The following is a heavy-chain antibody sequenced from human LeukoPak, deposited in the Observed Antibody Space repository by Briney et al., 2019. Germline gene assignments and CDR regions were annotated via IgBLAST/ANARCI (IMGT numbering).Heavy chain of an antibody. CDR1: GYTFTNYY. D-gene: IGHD5-12*01. CDR2: INPSGGGT. V-gene: IGHV1-46*01. CDR3: ARNIGTAVLDF. J-gene: IGHJ4*02. Sequence: GASVKVSCKASGYTFTNYYLHWVRQAPGQGLEWMGIINPSGGGTTYAQKFQGRLTITRDMSTTTFYMELSGLGSEDTAGYYCARNIGTAVLDFWGQGTLVSVAS.